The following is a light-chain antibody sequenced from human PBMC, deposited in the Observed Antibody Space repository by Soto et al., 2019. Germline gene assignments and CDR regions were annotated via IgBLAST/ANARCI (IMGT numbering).Light chain of an antibody. CDR1: SSNIGNNA. Sequence: QAVLTQPPSMSEAPRQRVSISCSGSSSNIGNNAVNWYQQLPRKAPKLLIYYDDLLPSGVSDRFSGSKSGTSASLAISGLQSEAEADYYCAAWDDSLNGLFGGGTKLTVL. V-gene: IGLV1-36*01. J-gene: IGLJ2*01. CDR2: YDD. CDR3: AAWDDSLNGL.